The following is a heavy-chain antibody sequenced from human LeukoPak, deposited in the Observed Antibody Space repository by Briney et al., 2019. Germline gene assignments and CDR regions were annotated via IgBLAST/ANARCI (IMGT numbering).Heavy chain of an antibody. V-gene: IGHV6-1*01. J-gene: IGHJ4*02. CDR1: GDSVSSNSGA. CDR2: TYYRSHWYN. CDR3: ARGPYTTGWAFQY. Sequence: SQTLSLTCAISGDSVSSNSGAWNWIRQSTSRGLEYLGRTYYRSHWYNDYAPSVKSRISITSDTSKNQFSLQLNSVTPEDAAVYYCARGPYTTGWAFQYWGQGVLVAVSS. D-gene: IGHD6-19*01.